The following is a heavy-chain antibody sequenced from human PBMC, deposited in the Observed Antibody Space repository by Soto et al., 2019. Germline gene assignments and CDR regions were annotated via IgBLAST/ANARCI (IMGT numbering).Heavy chain of an antibody. J-gene: IGHJ6*02. V-gene: IGHV4-34*01. Sequence: PSETLSLTCAVYGGSFSGYYWTWIRQPPGTGLEWIGEINHSGSTNYNPSLKSRVTISVDTSKNQFSLKLSSVTAADTAVYYCARFSGGPYYYYYGMDVWGQGTTVTVSS. CDR1: GGSFSGYY. CDR3: ARFSGGPYYYYYGMDV. CDR2: INHSGST. D-gene: IGHD3-10*01.